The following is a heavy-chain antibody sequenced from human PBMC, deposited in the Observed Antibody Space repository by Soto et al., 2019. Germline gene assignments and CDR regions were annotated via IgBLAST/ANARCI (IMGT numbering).Heavy chain of an antibody. D-gene: IGHD2-21*01. CDR2: ISWNRGRI. CDR1: GFTFDNCA. J-gene: IGHJ4*02. Sequence: GVSLRLSCAASGFTFDNCAMHWVRQAPGKGLEWVSGISWNRGRIDYAVSVKGRFTISRDNAKNSLYLQLNSLKAEDSGLCYGAAVSSGDCRFGSFDCWGQGALVTVSS. V-gene: IGHV3-9*01. CDR3: AAVSSGDCRFGSFDC.